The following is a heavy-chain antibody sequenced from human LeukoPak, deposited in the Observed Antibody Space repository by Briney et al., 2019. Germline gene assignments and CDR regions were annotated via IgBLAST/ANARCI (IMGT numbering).Heavy chain of an antibody. CDR3: ATGGRGKWELLRYY. Sequence: SVKVSCKASGGTFSSYAISWVRQAPGQGLQRMGRIIPILGIANYAQKFQGRVTITADKSTSTAYMELSSLRSEDTAVYYCATGGRGKWELLRYYWDQGTLVTVSS. CDR1: GGTFSSYA. CDR2: IIPILGIA. J-gene: IGHJ4*02. V-gene: IGHV1-69*04. D-gene: IGHD1-26*01.